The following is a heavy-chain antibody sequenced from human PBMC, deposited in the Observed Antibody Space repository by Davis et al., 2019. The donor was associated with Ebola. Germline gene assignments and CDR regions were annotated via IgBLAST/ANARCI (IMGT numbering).Heavy chain of an antibody. Sequence: GESLKISCAASGFTFSSYAMSWVRQAPGKGLEWVSAISGSGGSTYYADSVKGRFTISRDNSKNTLYLQMNSLRAEDTAVYYCAKDGLRFLEWSYYYYGMDVWGQGTTVTVSS. CDR1: GFTFSSYA. V-gene: IGHV3-23*01. D-gene: IGHD3-3*01. CDR3: AKDGLRFLEWSYYYYGMDV. CDR2: ISGSGGST. J-gene: IGHJ6*02.